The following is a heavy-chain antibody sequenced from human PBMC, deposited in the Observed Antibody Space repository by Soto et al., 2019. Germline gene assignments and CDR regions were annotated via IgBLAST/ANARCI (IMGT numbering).Heavy chain of an antibody. CDR3: AKVRNYDSSGYYDLYFDY. CDR1: GFTFSSYA. J-gene: IGHJ4*02. D-gene: IGHD3-22*01. CDR2: ISGSGGST. Sequence: HPGGSLRLSCAASGFTFSSYAMSWVRQAPGKGLEWVSAISGSGGSTYYADSVKGRFTISRDNSKNTLYLQMNSLRAEDTAVYYCAKVRNYDSSGYYDLYFDYWGQGTLVTVSS. V-gene: IGHV3-23*01.